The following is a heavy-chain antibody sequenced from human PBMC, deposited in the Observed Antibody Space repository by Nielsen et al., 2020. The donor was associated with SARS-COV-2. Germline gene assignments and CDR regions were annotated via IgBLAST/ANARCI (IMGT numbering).Heavy chain of an antibody. D-gene: IGHD4-23*01. CDR2: ISYDGSNK. CDR1: GFTFSSYG. CDR3: AYGGYGGNSSMFDY. V-gene: IGHV3-30*03. J-gene: IGHJ4*02. Sequence: GGSLRLSCAASGFTFSSYGMHWVRQAPGKGLEWVAVISYDGSNKYYADSVKGRFTISRDNSKNTLYLQMNSLRAEDTAVYYCAYGGYGGNSSMFDYWGQGTLVTVSS.